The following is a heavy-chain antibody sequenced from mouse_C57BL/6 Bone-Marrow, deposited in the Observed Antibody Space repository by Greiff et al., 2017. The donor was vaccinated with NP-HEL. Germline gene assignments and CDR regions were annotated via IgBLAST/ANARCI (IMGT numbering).Heavy chain of an antibody. J-gene: IGHJ3*01. CDR3: ARQNAWFAY. Sequence: QVHVKQPGAELVKPGASVKLSCKASGYTFTSYWMHWVKQRPGQGLEWIGMIHPNSGSTNYNEKFKSKATLTVDKSSSTAYMQLSSLTSEDSAVYYCARQNAWFAYWGQGTLVTVSA. CDR1: GYTFTSYW. V-gene: IGHV1-64*01. CDR2: IHPNSGST.